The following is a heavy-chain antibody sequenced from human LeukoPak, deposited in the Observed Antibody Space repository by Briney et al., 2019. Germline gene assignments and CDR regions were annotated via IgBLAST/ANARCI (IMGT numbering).Heavy chain of an antibody. Sequence: SGGSLRLSCAASGFTFRGYGMSWVRQAPGKGLEWVSAIRGSGVTTYYADSVKGRFTISRDNSKNTVYLQMNSLRVEDTSVYYCYYASGSYPWGQGTLVTVSS. J-gene: IGHJ5*02. CDR1: GFTFRGYG. V-gene: IGHV3-23*01. CDR3: YYASGSYP. D-gene: IGHD3-10*01. CDR2: IRGSGVTT.